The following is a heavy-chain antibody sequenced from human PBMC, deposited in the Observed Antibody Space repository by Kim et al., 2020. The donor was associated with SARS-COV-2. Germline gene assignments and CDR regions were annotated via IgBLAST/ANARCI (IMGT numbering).Heavy chain of an antibody. D-gene: IGHD3-22*01. Sequence: SETLSLTCAVYGGSFSGYYWSWIRQPPGKGLEWIGEINHSGSTNYNPSLKSRVTISVDTSKNQFSLKLSSVTAADTAVYYCARGKGFTMIVRPRPRYFDLWGRGTLVTVSS. CDR2: INHSGST. CDR1: GGSFSGYY. CDR3: ARGKGFTMIVRPRPRYFDL. J-gene: IGHJ2*01. V-gene: IGHV4-34*01.